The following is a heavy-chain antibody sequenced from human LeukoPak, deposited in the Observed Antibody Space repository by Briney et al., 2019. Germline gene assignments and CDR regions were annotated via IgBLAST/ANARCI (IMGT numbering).Heavy chain of an antibody. CDR1: GFTFSSYS. CDR2: ISSSSNTI. V-gene: IGHV3-48*01. D-gene: IGHD3-10*01. J-gene: IGHJ4*02. CDR3: ARDLGTKITMVWGILGY. Sequence: PGGSLRLSCAASGFTFSSYSMNWVRQAPGKGLEWVSHISSSSNTIYYADSVKGRFTISRDNSKNTLYLQTNSPRAEDTAVYYCARDLGTKITMVWGILGYWGQGTLVTVSS.